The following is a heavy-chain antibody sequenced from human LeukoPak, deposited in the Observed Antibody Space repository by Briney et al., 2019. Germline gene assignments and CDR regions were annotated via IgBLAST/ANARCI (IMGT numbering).Heavy chain of an antibody. J-gene: IGHJ4*02. Sequence: GGSLRLSCAASGFSFSDYYMSWIRQAPGKGPEWVSTIYSSDIKYADSVKGRFTISRDNAKNSLYLQVDSLRAEDTAVYYCARGGSKTFDFWGQGTLVTVSS. CDR2: IYSSDI. CDR1: GFSFSDYY. CDR3: ARGGSKTFDF. V-gene: IGHV3-11*01.